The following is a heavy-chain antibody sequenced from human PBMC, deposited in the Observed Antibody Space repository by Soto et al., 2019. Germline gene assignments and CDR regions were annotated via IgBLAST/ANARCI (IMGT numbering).Heavy chain of an antibody. D-gene: IGHD2-2*01. CDR1: AVTFSTYW. CDR3: TRSITGFSYADS. CDR2: INGDGSDT. J-gene: IGHJ4*02. Sequence: EVQLVESGGVLVQPGGSLRLSCAASAVTFSTYWMHWVRQAPGKGLVWVSRINGDGSDTVYADSVKGRFTISRDNAKNTLYLQMNSLRVEDTAVYYCTRSITGFSYADSWGRGTLVTVSS. V-gene: IGHV3-74*01.